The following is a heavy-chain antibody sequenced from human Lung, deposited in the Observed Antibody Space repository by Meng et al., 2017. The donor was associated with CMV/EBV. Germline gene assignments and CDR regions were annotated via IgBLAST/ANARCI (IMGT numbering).Heavy chain of an antibody. D-gene: IGHD2-21*01. CDR1: GFTFSDYW. CDR3: VTYYADIVLGPFDI. CDR2: IKRDGSEK. Sequence: GGSLRLSCAASGFTFSDYWMAWVRQTPGKGLEWVANIKRDGSEKYYVDSVKGRFTVSRDNAKNSLYLQMRTLRAEDTAVYYCVTYYADIVLGPFDIRGQGTGVT. V-gene: IGHV3-7*01. J-gene: IGHJ3*02.